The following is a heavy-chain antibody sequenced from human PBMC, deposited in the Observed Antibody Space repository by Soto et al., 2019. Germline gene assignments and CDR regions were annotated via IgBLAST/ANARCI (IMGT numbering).Heavy chain of an antibody. CDR3: ARASMVRGVIFDY. V-gene: IGHV4-30-4*01. J-gene: IGHJ4*02. D-gene: IGHD3-10*01. CDR1: GGSISSGDYY. Sequence: QVQLQESGPGLVKPSQTLSLTCTVSGGSISSGDYYWSWIRQPPGKGLEWIGYIYYSGSTYYNPSLKSRVTRAVDTSKNQVSLKLSSVTAADTAVDYGARASMVRGVIFDYWGQGTLVTVSS. CDR2: IYYSGST.